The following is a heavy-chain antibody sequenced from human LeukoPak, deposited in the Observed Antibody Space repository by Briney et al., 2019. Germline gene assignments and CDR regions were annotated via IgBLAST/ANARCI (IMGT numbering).Heavy chain of an antibody. D-gene: IGHD6-13*01. J-gene: IGHJ4*02. Sequence: GRSLRLSCAASGFTFNSYGMHWVRQAPGKGLEWVSIIYSGGYTFYADSVKGRFTISRDNSKNTLYLQMNSLRAEDTAVYYCARTAAGTFFDYWGQGTLVTVSS. CDR2: IYSGGYT. CDR1: GFTFNSYG. CDR3: ARTAAGTFFDY. V-gene: IGHV3-53*01.